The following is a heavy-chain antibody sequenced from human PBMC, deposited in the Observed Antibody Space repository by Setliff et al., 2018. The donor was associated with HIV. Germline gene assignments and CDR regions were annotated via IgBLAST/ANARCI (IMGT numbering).Heavy chain of an antibody. CDR3: TKDRSVWLGPRVYFDY. CDR1: GFIFSSYA. D-gene: IGHD6-19*01. V-gene: IGHV3-23*01. J-gene: IGHJ4*02. CDR2: ITGSGGSP. Sequence: PGESLKISCAASGFIFSSYAMSWVRQAPGKGLEWVSGITGSGGSPYYADSVKGRFTISRDKSKNTLYLQMSSLRAEDTAVYYCTKDRSVWLGPRVYFDYWGQGTLVTVSS.